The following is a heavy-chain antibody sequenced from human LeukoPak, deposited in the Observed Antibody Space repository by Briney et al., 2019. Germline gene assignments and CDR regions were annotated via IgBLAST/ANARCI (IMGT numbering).Heavy chain of an antibody. CDR2: IFSSAST. D-gene: IGHD2-8*02. CDR1: GGSISSGGYY. Sequence: SQTLSLTCTVSGGSISSGGYYWSWIRQYPGKGLEWLGSIFSSASTIYNPSLKSRVIISVDTTKNQFSLKLTSVTAADTAVYYCARDFTGGSFDYWGQRTLVTVSS. V-gene: IGHV4-31*03. J-gene: IGHJ4*02. CDR3: ARDFTGGSFDY.